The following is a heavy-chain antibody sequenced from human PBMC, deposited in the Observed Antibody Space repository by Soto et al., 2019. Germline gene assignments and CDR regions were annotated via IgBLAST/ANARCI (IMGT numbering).Heavy chain of an antibody. CDR2: ISAYNGNT. V-gene: IGHV1-18*01. J-gene: IGHJ5*02. CDR3: AREGCSGGSCYGLDEGLGWFDP. Sequence: ASVKVSCKASGYTFTSYGISWVRQAPGQGLEWMGWISAYNGNTNYAQKLQGRVTMTTDTSTSTAYMELRSLRSDDTAVYYCAREGCSGGSCYGLDEGLGWFDPWGQGTLVTVSS. CDR1: GYTFTSYG. D-gene: IGHD2-15*01.